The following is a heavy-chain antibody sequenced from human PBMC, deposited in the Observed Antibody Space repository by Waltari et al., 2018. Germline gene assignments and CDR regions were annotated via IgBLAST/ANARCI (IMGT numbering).Heavy chain of an antibody. Sequence: QVQLVESGGGVVQPGRSLRLSCAASGFTFSSYAMHWVRPAPGKGLEWVAVISYDGSNKYYADSVKGRFTISRDNSKNTLYLQMNSLRAEDTAVYYCARGEWLEGRFFDYWGQGTLVTVSS. J-gene: IGHJ4*02. CDR3: ARGEWLEGRFFDY. D-gene: IGHD6-19*01. CDR1: GFTFSSYA. V-gene: IGHV3-30-3*01. CDR2: ISYDGSNK.